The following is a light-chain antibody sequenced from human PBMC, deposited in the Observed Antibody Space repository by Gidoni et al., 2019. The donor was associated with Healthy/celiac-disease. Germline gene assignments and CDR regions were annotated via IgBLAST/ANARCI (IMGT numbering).Light chain of an antibody. CDR1: QSVLYSSNNKNY. J-gene: IGKJ4*01. V-gene: IGKV4-1*01. CDR2: WAS. Sequence: DIVMTQSPSSLAVSLGARATINCKSSQSVLYSSNNKNYLAWYPQKPGQPPKLLIYWASTRESGVHDRFSGSGSGTEFTLTISSLQAEDVAVYYCQQYYSTPLTFXGXTKVEIK. CDR3: QQYYSTPLT.